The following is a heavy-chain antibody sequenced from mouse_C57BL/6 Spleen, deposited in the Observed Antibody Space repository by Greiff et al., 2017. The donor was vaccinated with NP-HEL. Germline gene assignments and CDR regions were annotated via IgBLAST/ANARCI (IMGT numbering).Heavy chain of an antibody. CDR2: ISGGGGNT. CDR3: ARHDYERNYFDY. Sequence: EVKVVESGGGLVKPGGSLKLSCAASGFTFSSYTMSWVRQTPEKRLEWVATISGGGGNTYYPDSVKGRFTISRDNAKNTLYLQMSSLRSEDTALYYCARHDYERNYFDYWGQGTTLTVSS. J-gene: IGHJ2*01. D-gene: IGHD2-4*01. V-gene: IGHV5-9*01. CDR1: GFTFSSYT.